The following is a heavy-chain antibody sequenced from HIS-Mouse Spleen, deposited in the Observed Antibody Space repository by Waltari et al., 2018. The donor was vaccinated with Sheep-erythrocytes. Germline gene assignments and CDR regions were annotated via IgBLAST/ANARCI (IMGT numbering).Heavy chain of an antibody. CDR1: GGSISSSSYY. J-gene: IGHJ4*02. CDR3: ARDEGTYYDFWSGYPPSYYFDY. Sequence: QLQLQESGPGLVKPSETLSLTCTVSGGSISSSSYYWGWIRQPPGKGLEWIGSIYYSGSTYYNPSLKILVTISVDTSTNQFSLKLSSVTAADTAVYYCARDEGTYYDFWSGYPPSYYFDYWGQGTLVTVSS. V-gene: IGHV4-39*07. CDR2: IYYSGST. D-gene: IGHD3-3*01.